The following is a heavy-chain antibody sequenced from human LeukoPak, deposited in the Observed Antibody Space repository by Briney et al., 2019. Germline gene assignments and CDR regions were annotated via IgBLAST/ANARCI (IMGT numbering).Heavy chain of an antibody. J-gene: IGHJ5*02. CDR2: ISSTTNIR. CDR1: GFTFSSYE. CDR3: TRDVGFRFDP. Sequence: GGSLRLSCAASGFTFSSYEMNWVRQAPGKGLEWVSYISSTTNIRYYADSVKGRFTISRDNAKNSLYLQMHSLRAEDTALYYCTRDVGFRFDPWGQGTLVTVSS. V-gene: IGHV3-48*03. D-gene: IGHD2-15*01.